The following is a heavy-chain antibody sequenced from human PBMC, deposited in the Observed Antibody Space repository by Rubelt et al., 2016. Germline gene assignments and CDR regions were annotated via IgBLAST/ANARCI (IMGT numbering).Heavy chain of an antibody. J-gene: IGHJ4*02. CDR2: ISYDGSNE. V-gene: IGHV3-30*04. Sequence: GKGLEWVAVISYDGSNEYYADSVKGRFTISRDNSKNTLYLQMNSLRAEDTAVYYCARGWGYGDYRLDYWGQGTLVTVSS. D-gene: IGHD4-17*01. CDR3: ARGWGYGDYRLDY.